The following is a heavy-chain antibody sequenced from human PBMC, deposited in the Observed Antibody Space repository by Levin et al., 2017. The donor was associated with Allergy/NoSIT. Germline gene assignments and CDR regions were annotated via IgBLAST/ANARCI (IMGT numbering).Heavy chain of an antibody. Sequence: ASVKVSCKASGYTFTSYGISWVRQAPGQGLEWMGWISAYNGNTNYAQKLQGRVTMTTDTSTSTAYMELSSLRSDDTGVYYCARDRGGSYKSYYDYGMDVWGQGTTVTVS. D-gene: IGHD1-26*01. V-gene: IGHV1-18*01. J-gene: IGHJ6*02. CDR1: GYTFTSYG. CDR2: ISAYNGNT. CDR3: ARDRGGSYKSYYDYGMDV.